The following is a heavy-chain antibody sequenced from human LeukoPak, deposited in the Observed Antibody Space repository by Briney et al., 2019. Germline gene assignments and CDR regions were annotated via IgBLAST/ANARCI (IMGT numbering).Heavy chain of an antibody. D-gene: IGHD3-22*01. V-gene: IGHV1-18*01. CDR1: GYTFTNYG. Sequence: ASVKVSCKASGYTFTNYGISWVRQAPGQGLEWMGWISVCNGNTNYAQKLQGRVTMTTDTSTSTAYMELRSLRSDDTAVYYCARDPYDTDAFDIWGQGTMVTVSS. J-gene: IGHJ3*02. CDR3: ARDPYDTDAFDI. CDR2: ISVCNGNT.